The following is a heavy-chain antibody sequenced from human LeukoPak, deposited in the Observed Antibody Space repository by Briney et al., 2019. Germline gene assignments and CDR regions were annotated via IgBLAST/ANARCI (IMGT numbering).Heavy chain of an antibody. CDR1: GYTFTSHA. Sequence: ASVKVSCKASGYTFTSHAMNWVRQAPGQGLEWMGWISAYNGNTNYAQKLQGRVTMTTDTSTSTAYMELRSLRSDDTAVYYCARDPYYYDSSGYYHYYYYYGMDVWGQGTTVTVSS. CDR2: ISAYNGNT. CDR3: ARDPYYYDSSGYYHYYYYYGMDV. D-gene: IGHD3-22*01. V-gene: IGHV1-18*01. J-gene: IGHJ6*02.